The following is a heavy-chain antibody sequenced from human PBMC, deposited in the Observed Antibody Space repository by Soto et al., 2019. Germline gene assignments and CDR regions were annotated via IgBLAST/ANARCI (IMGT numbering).Heavy chain of an antibody. CDR3: ARGRGYDFWSGYRWFDP. D-gene: IGHD3-3*01. J-gene: IGHJ5*02. CDR1: GGSFSGYY. V-gene: IGHV4-34*01. Sequence: SETLSLTCAVYGGSFSGYYWIWIRQPPGKGLEWIGEINHSGSTNYNPSLKSRVTISVDTSKNQFSLKLSSVTAADTAVYYCARGRGYDFWSGYRWFDPWGQGTLVTVSS. CDR2: INHSGST.